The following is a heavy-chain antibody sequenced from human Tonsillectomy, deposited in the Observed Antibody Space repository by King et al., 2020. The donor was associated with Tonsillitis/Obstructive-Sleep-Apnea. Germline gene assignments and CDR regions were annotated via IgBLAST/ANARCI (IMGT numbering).Heavy chain of an antibody. Sequence: VQLVESGGGLVQPGGSLRLSCAASGFSFSSYSMNWVRQAPGKGLEWLSYISSSSSTIYYADSVKGRFTISRDIANNSLYLQMASLRDEDTAVYYCARDPGIVSTDYYMDAWGKGTTVTVSS. CDR3: ARDPGIVSTDYYMDA. CDR1: GFSFSSYS. J-gene: IGHJ6*03. CDR2: ISSSSSTI. D-gene: IGHD5/OR15-5a*01. V-gene: IGHV3-48*02.